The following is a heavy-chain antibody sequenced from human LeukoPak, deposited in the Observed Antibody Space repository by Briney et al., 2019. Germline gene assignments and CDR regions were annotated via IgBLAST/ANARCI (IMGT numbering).Heavy chain of an antibody. J-gene: IGHJ4*02. Sequence: GGSLRLSCAASGFTFSRYWMHWVRQVPGKGLVWVSRINSDGSSTNYADSVKGRFTISRDNAKNTLYLQMNSLRAEDTAVYYCARQEGQGYSNYWSYIDYWGQGTLVTVSS. CDR1: GFTFSRYW. V-gene: IGHV3-74*01. D-gene: IGHD4-11*01. CDR3: ARQEGQGYSNYWSYIDY. CDR2: INSDGSST.